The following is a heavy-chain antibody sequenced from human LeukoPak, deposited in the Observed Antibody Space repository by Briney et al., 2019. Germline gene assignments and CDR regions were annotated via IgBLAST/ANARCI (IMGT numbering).Heavy chain of an antibody. CDR1: GFTFRSYG. Sequence: GGSLRLSCAASGFTFRSYGMHWVRQAPGKGLEWVAVISYDGSNNDYADSVKGRFTISRDNSKNTLYLQMSSLRPEDTAVYYCANGGYTSSWYVVDYWGQGTLVTVSS. J-gene: IGHJ4*02. CDR3: ANGGYTSSWYVVDY. D-gene: IGHD6-13*01. V-gene: IGHV3-30*18. CDR2: ISYDGSNN.